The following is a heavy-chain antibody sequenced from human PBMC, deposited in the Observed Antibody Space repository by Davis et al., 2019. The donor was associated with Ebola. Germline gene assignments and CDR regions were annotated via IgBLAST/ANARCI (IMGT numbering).Heavy chain of an antibody. CDR3: AKDTSNVWFDV. CDR2: LGLSADT. CDR1: GFVFSNYV. V-gene: IGHV3-23*01. D-gene: IGHD6-19*01. Sequence: GESLKISCAASGFVFSNYVMSWVRRAPGKGLEWVSTLGLSADTYYADSVKGRFTISRDNSKNTLHLQMNSLRVEDTAIYYCAKDTSNVWFDVWGQGTKVTVSS. J-gene: IGHJ3*01.